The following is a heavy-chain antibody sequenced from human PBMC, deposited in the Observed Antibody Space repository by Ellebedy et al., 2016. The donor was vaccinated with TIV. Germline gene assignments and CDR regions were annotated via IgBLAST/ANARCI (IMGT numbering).Heavy chain of an antibody. V-gene: IGHV3-21*01. CDR3: ARVPSDY. Sequence: GRSLRLSXAASGFTFSDYTMTWVRQAPGKGLEWVSSISGNGNYVYYADSLRGRFTISRDNTKNSLYLQMDGLRPEDTALYYCARVPSDYWGQGTLLVVSS. CDR2: ISGNGNYV. CDR1: GFTFSDYT. J-gene: IGHJ4*02.